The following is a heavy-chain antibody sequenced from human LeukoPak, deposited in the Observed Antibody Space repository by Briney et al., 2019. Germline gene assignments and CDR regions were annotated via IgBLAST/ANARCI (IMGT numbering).Heavy chain of an antibody. CDR3: ARAEYSSGWSDAFDI. J-gene: IGHJ3*02. CDR2: INSDGSST. D-gene: IGHD6-19*01. Sequence: GGSLRLSCAASGFTFSSYWMHWVRQAPGKGLVWVSRINSDGSSTSYADSVKGRFTISRDNAKNTLYLQMNSLRAEDTALYYCARAEYSSGWSDAFDIWGQGTMVTVSS. CDR1: GFTFSSYW. V-gene: IGHV3-74*01.